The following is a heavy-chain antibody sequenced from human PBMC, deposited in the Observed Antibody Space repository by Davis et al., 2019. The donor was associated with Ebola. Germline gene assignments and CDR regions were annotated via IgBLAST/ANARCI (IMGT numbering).Heavy chain of an antibody. J-gene: IGHJ4*01. CDR3: TKGGWLDD. D-gene: IGHD6-19*01. V-gene: IGHV3-30*18. Sequence: GESLKISCAASGFTFSSYAMNWVRQAPGKGLEWVALISYDGSKKFYADSVRSRFTISRDNSKNTLFLQMSSLRVEDTAIYFCTKGGWLDDWGQGTLVTVSS. CDR1: GFTFSSYA. CDR2: ISYDGSKK.